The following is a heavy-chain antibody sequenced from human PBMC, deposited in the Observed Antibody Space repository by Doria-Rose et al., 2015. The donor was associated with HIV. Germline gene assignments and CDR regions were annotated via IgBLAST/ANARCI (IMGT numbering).Heavy chain of an antibody. D-gene: IGHD6-13*01. J-gene: IGHJ4*02. V-gene: IGHV2-26*01. CDR2: IFSDDER. CDR1: GVSLSSPGMG. CDR3: ARIKSSRWYHKYYFDF. Sequence: QITLEECGPVLVKPTETLTLTCTVSGVSLSSPGMGVSWIRQPPGKALEWLADIFSDDERSYKTSLKSRLTISRGTSKSQVVITMTDMDPVDTATYYCARIKSSRWYHKYYFDFWGQGTLVIVSA.